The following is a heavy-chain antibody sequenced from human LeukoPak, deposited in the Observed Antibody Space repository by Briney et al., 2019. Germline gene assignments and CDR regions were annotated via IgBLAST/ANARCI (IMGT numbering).Heavy chain of an antibody. CDR1: GRSFSGYY. V-gene: IGHV4-34*01. Sequence: SETLSLTCAVYGRSFSGYYWSGMRQSPGKGGVWIGEINHSGCTIYNPSLKSPVTIPVEPSKNQFSPKLSSVSAGDTAGYYCASGLGMLTFGGVIVPRGFDYWGQETLVTLSS. D-gene: IGHD3-16*02. CDR2: INHSGCT. CDR3: ASGLGMLTFGGVIVPRGFDY. J-gene: IGHJ4*02.